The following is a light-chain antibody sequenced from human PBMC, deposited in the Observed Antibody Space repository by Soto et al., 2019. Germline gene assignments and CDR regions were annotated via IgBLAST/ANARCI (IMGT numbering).Light chain of an antibody. CDR3: QQYLRSPVT. Sequence: IVLTQSPGTLSLSPGERVTLSCRASESLSSNYFAWYQQKPGQAPRLLIYDASIRATGIPDRFSGSGSGTDFTLTISRLEPDDFAVYYCQQYLRSPVTFGGGTKVEIK. CDR1: ESLSSNY. J-gene: IGKJ4*01. CDR2: DAS. V-gene: IGKV3-20*01.